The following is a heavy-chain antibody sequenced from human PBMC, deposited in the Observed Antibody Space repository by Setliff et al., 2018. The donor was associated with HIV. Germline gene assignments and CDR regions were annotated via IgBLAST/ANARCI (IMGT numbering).Heavy chain of an antibody. CDR1: GYTFIGHY. V-gene: IGHV1-2*02. J-gene: IGHJ5*02. D-gene: IGHD3-10*02. CDR2: INPNSGDT. Sequence: GASVKVSCKASGYTFIGHYIHWVRQAPGQGLEWMGWINPNSGDTEYAQKFQDRVSLTRDTSLSTAYMELSSLTSDDTAIYYCARDMFEIWERSLAKGDEFDPWGQGSLVTVSS. CDR3: ARDMFEIWERSLAKGDEFDP.